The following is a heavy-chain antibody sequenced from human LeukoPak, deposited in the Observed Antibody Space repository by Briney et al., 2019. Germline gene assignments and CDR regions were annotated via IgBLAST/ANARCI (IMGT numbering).Heavy chain of an antibody. CDR3: ARETAAGFDY. Sequence: GGSLRLSWAASGFTFSSYSMTWVRQAPGKGLEWVSVVSGSGGSTYYADSVKGRFAISRDNSKNTLYLQMNSLRAEDTAVYYCARETAAGFDYWGQGTLVTVSS. D-gene: IGHD6-13*01. CDR1: GFTFSSYS. V-gene: IGHV3-23*01. J-gene: IGHJ4*02. CDR2: VSGSGGST.